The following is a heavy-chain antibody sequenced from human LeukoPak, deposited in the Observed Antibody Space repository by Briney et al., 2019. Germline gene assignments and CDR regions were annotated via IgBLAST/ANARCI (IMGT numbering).Heavy chain of an antibody. D-gene: IGHD5-18*01. J-gene: IGHJ4*02. CDR1: GLTFSSYA. CDR3: AKTKGYSYGYYFDY. V-gene: IGHV3-30*18. Sequence: QPGRSLRLSCAASGLTFSSYAMHWVRQSLGKGLEWVAVMSYDGFNKYYADSVKGRFTISRDNSKNTLYLQMNSLRAEDTAVYYCAKTKGYSYGYYFDYWGQGTLVTVSS. CDR2: MSYDGFNK.